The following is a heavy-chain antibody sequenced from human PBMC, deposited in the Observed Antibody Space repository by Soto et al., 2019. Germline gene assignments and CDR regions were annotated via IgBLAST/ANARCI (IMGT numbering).Heavy chain of an antibody. Sequence: GGSLRLSCAASGFTFSSYAMSWVRQAPGKGLEWVSAISGSGGSTYYADSVKGRFTISRDNSKNTLYLQMNSLRAEDTAVYYCAKDFQRFLEPPDAFDIWGQGTMATVSS. CDR1: GFTFSSYA. V-gene: IGHV3-23*01. CDR3: AKDFQRFLEPPDAFDI. CDR2: ISGSGGST. J-gene: IGHJ3*02. D-gene: IGHD3-3*01.